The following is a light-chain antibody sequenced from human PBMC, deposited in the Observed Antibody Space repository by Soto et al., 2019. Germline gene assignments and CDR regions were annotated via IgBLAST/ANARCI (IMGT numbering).Light chain of an antibody. CDR2: DAS. Sequence: VMTQSPATLSVSPGERATLSCRDSQSVRSYLAWYPQKPGQAPRLLIYDASNRATGIPARFSGSGSGTDFTRTISRLEPEDFAVDYCQQYDSSPKTFGQGTKVDIK. CDR1: QSVRSY. V-gene: IGKV3-11*01. CDR3: QQYDSSPKT. J-gene: IGKJ1*01.